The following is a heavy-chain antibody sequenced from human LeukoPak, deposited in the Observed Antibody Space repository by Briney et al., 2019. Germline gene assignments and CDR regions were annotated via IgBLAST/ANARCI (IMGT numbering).Heavy chain of an antibody. CDR1: GFTFSNYW. CDR3: AKDRGSYYSE. V-gene: IGHV3-7*01. CDR2: IKQHGSEK. Sequence: GGSLRLSCAASGFTFSNYWMNWVRQAPGKGLEWVANIKQHGSEKKYVDSVKGRFTISRDNSKNTLYLQMNSLRAEDTAVYYCAKDRGSYYSEWGQGTLVTVSS. D-gene: IGHD1-26*01. J-gene: IGHJ4*02.